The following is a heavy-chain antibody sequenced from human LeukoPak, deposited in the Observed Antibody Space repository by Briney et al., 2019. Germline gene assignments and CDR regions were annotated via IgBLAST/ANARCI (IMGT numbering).Heavy chain of an antibody. CDR1: GVTFSGYG. Sequence: GGALRLSCAASGVTFSGYGMHWVRQAPGRGLEWVAFIRYDGSNKYYADSVKGQFTISRDNSKNTLYLQMNSLRAEDTAVYYCAKRVVPGADAFDIWGQGTMVTVSS. D-gene: IGHD2-2*01. CDR3: AKRVVPGADAFDI. V-gene: IGHV3-30*02. J-gene: IGHJ3*02. CDR2: IRYDGSNK.